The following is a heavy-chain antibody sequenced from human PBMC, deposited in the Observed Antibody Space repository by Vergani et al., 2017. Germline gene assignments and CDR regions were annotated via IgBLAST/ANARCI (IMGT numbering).Heavy chain of an antibody. V-gene: IGHV1-46*03. D-gene: IGHD2-2*01. Sequence: QVQLVQSGAEVKKPGASVKVSCKASGYTFTSYYMHWVRQAPGQGLEWMGIINPSGGSTSYAQKFQGRVTMTRDTSTSTVYMELSSLRSEDTAVYYCARGRSVVVPAASAPNTGFDPWGQGTLVTVSS. CDR3: ARGRSVVVPAASAPNTGFDP. J-gene: IGHJ5*02. CDR1: GYTFTSYY. CDR2: INPSGGST.